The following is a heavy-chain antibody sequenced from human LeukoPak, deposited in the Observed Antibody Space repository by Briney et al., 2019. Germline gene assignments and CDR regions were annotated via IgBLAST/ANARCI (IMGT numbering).Heavy chain of an antibody. CDR1: GFTFRSFA. CDR3: GSDPNGDYVGASGF. J-gene: IGHJ4*01. D-gene: IGHD2-8*01. Sequence: PGGSLRLSCAASGFTFRSFALTWVRQTPEKGLEWVASITGGGVATHYASSVKGRFTISRDNSKNMVYLQMNSLRAEDTAMYFCGSDPNGDYVGASGFWGRGTLVTVSS. V-gene: IGHV3-23*01. CDR2: ITGGGVAT.